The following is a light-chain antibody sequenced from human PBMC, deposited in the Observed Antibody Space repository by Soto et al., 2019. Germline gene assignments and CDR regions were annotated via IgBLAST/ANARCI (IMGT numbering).Light chain of an antibody. CDR2: DAS. CDR3: QQRSNWPRT. J-gene: IGKJ1*01. CDR1: QSVSSY. Sequence: EIVLTQSPATLSLSPGEIATLSCRASQSVSSYLACYQQKPGQAPRLLIYDASNRATGIPARFSGSGSGTDFTLTISSLEPEDFAVYYCQQRSNWPRTFGQGTTGDIK. V-gene: IGKV3-11*01.